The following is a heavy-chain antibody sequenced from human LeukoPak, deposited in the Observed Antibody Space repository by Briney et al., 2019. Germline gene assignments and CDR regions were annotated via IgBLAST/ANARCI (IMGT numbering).Heavy chain of an antibody. CDR3: AKAASGNWNDVSDY. V-gene: IGHV3-23*01. CDR1: GFTFSTYA. D-gene: IGHD1-20*01. J-gene: IGHJ4*02. Sequence: GGSLRLCCAASGFTFSTYAMSWVRQAPGKGLEWVSAISGRGVSTSYADSVRGRFTISRDNSKNTLYLQMNSLRAEDTAVYYCAKAASGNWNDVSDYWGQGTLVTVSS. CDR2: ISGRGVST.